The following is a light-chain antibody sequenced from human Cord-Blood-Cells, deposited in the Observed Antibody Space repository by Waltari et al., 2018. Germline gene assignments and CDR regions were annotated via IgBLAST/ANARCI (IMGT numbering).Light chain of an antibody. CDR3: SSYAGSNIGV. CDR1: RSDVGGYNY. J-gene: IGLJ1*01. V-gene: IGLV2-8*01. Sequence: QSALTQPPSASGSPGQSVTISCNGTRSDVGGYNYVSWYQQHPGKAPTLMIYEGRKRPSGGPDRFSGSKSGNTASLTVSGLQAEDEADYYCSSYAGSNIGVFGTGTKVTVL. CDR2: EGR.